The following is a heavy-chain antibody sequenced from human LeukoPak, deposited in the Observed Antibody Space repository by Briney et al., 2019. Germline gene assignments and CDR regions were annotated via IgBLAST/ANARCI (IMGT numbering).Heavy chain of an antibody. Sequence: SETLSLTCTVSGYSISSGYFWGWIRQPPGKGLEGIGTIYHSGSTDYNPSLKRRGTISVDTSKNQFCLNLNSVTAADTPAYYCARIFSSSWFLNWFDPWGQGTLVPVSS. V-gene: IGHV4-38-2*02. J-gene: IGHJ5*02. CDR2: IYHSGST. D-gene: IGHD6-13*01. CDR1: GYSISSGYF. CDR3: ARIFSSSWFLNWFDP.